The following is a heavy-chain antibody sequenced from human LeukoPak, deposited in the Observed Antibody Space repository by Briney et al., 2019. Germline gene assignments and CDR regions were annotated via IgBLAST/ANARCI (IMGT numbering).Heavy chain of an antibody. D-gene: IGHD5-24*01. V-gene: IGHV4-59*01. CDR2: IYYSGST. J-gene: IGHJ2*01. CDR1: GGSISSYY. Sequence: SEALSLTCTVSGGSISSYYWSWIRQPPGKGLEWIGYIYYSGSTNYNPSLKSRVTISVDTSKNQFSLKLSSVTAADTAVYYCARDSWIEMARRSGYWYFDLWGRGTLVTVSS. CDR3: ARDSWIEMARRSGYWYFDL.